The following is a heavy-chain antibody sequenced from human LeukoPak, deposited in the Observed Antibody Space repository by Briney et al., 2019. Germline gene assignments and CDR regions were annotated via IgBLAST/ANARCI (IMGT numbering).Heavy chain of an antibody. Sequence: SETLSLTCTVSGGSLSSYYWSWIRQPPGKGLEWIGYIYYSGSTNYNPSLKSRVTISVDTSKNQFSLKLSSVTAADTAVYYCARSYYYDSSGSYFDYWGQGTLVTVSS. D-gene: IGHD3-22*01. V-gene: IGHV4-59*01. CDR2: IYYSGST. CDR3: ARSYYYDSSGSYFDY. J-gene: IGHJ4*02. CDR1: GGSLSSYY.